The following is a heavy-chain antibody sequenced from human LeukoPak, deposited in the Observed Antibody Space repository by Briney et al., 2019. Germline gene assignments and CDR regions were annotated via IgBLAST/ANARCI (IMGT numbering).Heavy chain of an antibody. CDR2: ITTYNGNT. D-gene: IGHD3-10*01. V-gene: IGHV1-18*01. J-gene: IGHJ4*02. CDR3: TRGPYYYGSGSLPHYLDY. CDR1: DYTFTSYG. Sequence: ASVKVSCKASDYTFTSYGISWVRQAPGQGLEWMGWITTYNGNTKYAHTLQGRITMTTDTSTSTSYMELRSLRSDDTAVYYCTRGPYYYGSGSLPHYLDYWGQGTLVTVSS.